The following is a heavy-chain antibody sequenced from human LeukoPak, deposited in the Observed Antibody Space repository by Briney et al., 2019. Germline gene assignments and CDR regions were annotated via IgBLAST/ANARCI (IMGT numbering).Heavy chain of an antibody. D-gene: IGHD3-22*01. J-gene: IGHJ4*02. Sequence: GGSLRLSCAASGFTFSSYGMHWVRQAPGKGLEWVAVIWYDGSNKYYADSVKGRFTISRDNSKNTLYLQMNSLRAEDTAVYYCARTPKYYYDSSGYYYTYYFDYWGQGTLVTVSS. V-gene: IGHV3-33*01. CDR3: ARTPKYYYDSSGYYYTYYFDY. CDR1: GFTFSSYG. CDR2: IWYDGSNK.